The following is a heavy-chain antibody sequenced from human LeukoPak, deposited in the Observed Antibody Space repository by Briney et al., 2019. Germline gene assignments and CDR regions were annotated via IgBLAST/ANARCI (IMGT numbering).Heavy chain of an antibody. CDR2: IKQDGSEK. D-gene: IGHD1-26*01. J-gene: IGHJ4*02. Sequence: GSLRLSCAASGFTFSSYWMSWIRQAPGRGLEWVANIKQDGSEKYYADSVKGRFTISRDNAKNSLYLQMNSLRAEDTAVYYCARDLDSGSSPFFDYWGQGTLVTVSS. CDR1: GFTFSSYW. CDR3: ARDLDSGSSPFFDY. V-gene: IGHV3-7*01.